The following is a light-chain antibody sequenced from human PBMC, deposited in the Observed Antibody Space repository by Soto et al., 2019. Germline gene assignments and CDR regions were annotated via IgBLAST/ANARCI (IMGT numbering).Light chain of an antibody. CDR3: QQYGSPTWT. CDR2: GAS. Sequence: EIVMTQSPASLSVSPGERATLSCRASQYVINNLAWYQQKPGQAPRLLIYGASSRATGIPDRFSGSGSGTDFTLTISRLEPEEFAVYYCQQYGSPTWTVGQGTKVDI. J-gene: IGKJ1*01. CDR1: QYVINN. V-gene: IGKV3-20*01.